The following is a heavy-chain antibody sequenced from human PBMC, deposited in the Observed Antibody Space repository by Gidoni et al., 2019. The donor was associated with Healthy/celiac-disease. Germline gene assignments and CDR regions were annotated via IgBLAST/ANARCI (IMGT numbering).Heavy chain of an antibody. CDR2: ISGSGGST. D-gene: IGHD2-15*01. Sequence: LEWVSAISGSGGSTYYADSVKGRFTISRDNSKNTLYLQMNSLRAEDTAVYYCVTDIVVVVAATFDYWGQGTLVTVSS. J-gene: IGHJ4*02. V-gene: IGHV3-23*01. CDR3: VTDIVVVVAATFDY.